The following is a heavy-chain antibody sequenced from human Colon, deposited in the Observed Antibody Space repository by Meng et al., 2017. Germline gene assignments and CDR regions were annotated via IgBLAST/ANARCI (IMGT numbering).Heavy chain of an antibody. CDR2: IYLSGSP. D-gene: IGHD6-19*01. V-gene: IGHV4-4*02. J-gene: IGHJ4*02. CDR3: ARHGGWHFDY. CDR1: GGSISSSNY. Sequence: LQESGPGCVGPSGTLSLTCAVSGGSISSSNYWSWVRQPPGKGLEWIGQIYLSGSPSYNPSLESRVTISVDKSKNQLSLRLTSVTAADTAIYYCARHGGWHFDYWGQGTLVTVSS.